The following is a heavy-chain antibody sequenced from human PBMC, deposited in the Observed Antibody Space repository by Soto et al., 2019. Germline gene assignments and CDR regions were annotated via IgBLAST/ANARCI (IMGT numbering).Heavy chain of an antibody. D-gene: IGHD4-17*01. CDR1: GGSISSGGYS. V-gene: IGHV4-30-2*01. J-gene: IGHJ5*02. CDR3: ARGGDYGGWFDA. Sequence: QLQLQESGSGLVKPSQTLSLTCAVSGGSISSGGYSWSWIRQPPGKGLEWIGYIYHSGSTYYNPSLKSRVTTSLDRSKNQFSLKLSLVTAADTAVYYCARGGDYGGWFDAWGQGTLVTVAS. CDR2: IYHSGST.